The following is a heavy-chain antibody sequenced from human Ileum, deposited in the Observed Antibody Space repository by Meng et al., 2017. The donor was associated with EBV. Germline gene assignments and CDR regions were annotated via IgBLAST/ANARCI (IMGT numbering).Heavy chain of an antibody. V-gene: IGHV4-4*02. CDR3: ARVGQWLPVDY. CDR1: GGSISSSNW. J-gene: IGHJ4*02. Sequence: VRSHGWCPGLVKPAGPLSLRCAVSGGSISSSNWWSWVRQPPGKGLEWIGEIYHSGSTNYNPSLKSRVTISVDKSKNQFSLNLSSVTAADTAVYYCARVGQWLPVDYWGQGTLVTVSS. CDR2: IYHSGST. D-gene: IGHD6-19*01.